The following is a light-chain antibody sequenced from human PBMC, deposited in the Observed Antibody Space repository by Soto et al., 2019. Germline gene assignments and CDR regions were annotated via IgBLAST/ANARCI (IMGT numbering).Light chain of an antibody. CDR2: DAS. Sequence: DIQMTQSPSSLSASVGDRVTITCRASQGISTHLAWYQQKPGKVPKLLIYDASTLHSGDPSRFSGSGSGTDFTLTISSLQPEDVATYYCQTSNNAPRTFGGGTKVEIK. CDR1: QGISTH. J-gene: IGKJ4*01. V-gene: IGKV1-27*01. CDR3: QTSNNAPRT.